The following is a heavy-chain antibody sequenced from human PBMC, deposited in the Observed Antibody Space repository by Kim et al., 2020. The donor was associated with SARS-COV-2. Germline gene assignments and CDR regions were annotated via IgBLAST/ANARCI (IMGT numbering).Heavy chain of an antibody. V-gene: IGHV3-23*01. CDR3: AKGPFRGISGPCDN. J-gene: IGHJ4*02. CDR2: ISAGGDSV. D-gene: IGHD3-10*01. CDR1: GFSFRSFA. Sequence: GGSLRLSCAVSGFSFRSFAMTWVRQVPGAGLQWVAGISAGGDSVYYATSVRGRFTISRDNPKNTLYLQMNFLGGEDTAVYYCAKGPFRGISGPCDNWGQGTLVTVSS.